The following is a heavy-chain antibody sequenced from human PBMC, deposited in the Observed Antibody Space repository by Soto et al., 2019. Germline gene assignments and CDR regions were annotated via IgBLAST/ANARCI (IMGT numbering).Heavy chain of an antibody. CDR1: GYTFTSYG. V-gene: IGHV1-18*01. CDR3: AIDYDILTGYYNAANDAFDF. Sequence: ASVKVSCKASGYTFTSYGISWVRQAPGQGLEWMGWISAYNGNTNYAQKLQGRVTMTTDTSTSTAYMELRSLRSDDTAVYYCAIDYDILTGYYNAANDAFDFWGQGIRVTVAS. J-gene: IGHJ3*01. D-gene: IGHD3-9*01. CDR2: ISAYNGNT.